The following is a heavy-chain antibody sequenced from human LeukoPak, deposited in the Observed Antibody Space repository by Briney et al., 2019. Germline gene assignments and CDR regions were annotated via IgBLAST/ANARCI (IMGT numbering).Heavy chain of an antibody. J-gene: IGHJ4*02. V-gene: IGHV3-15*01. Sequence: KPGGSLRLSCAASGFTFSNACMSWVRQAPGKGLEWVGRIKSKTDGGTPDYAAPVKGRFTISRDDSKNTLYLQMNSLKTEDTAVYYCTGVSRSSWYDYWGQGTLVTVSS. D-gene: IGHD6-13*01. CDR3: TGVSRSSWYDY. CDR1: GFTFSNAC. CDR2: IKSKTDGGTP.